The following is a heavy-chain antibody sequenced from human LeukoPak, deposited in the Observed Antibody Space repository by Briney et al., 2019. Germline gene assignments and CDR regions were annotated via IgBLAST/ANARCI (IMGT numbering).Heavy chain of an antibody. J-gene: IGHJ6*02. CDR2: ISSTSSTI. CDR3: ARDPSRFQDYYYCGMDV. CDR1: GFTFSSYS. D-gene: IGHD3-16*01. Sequence: GGSLRLSCAASGFTFSSYSMNWVRQGLGKALEWVSYISSTSSTIFYADSVKGRFTISRDNAKNSLYLQMNSLRAEDTAVYYCARDPSRFQDYYYCGMDVWGQGTTVTVSS. V-gene: IGHV3-48*01.